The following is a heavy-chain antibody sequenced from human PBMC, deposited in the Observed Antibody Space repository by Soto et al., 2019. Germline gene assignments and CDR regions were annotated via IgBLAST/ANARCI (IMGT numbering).Heavy chain of an antibody. CDR1: GYTFTTYG. CDR2: ISAYSGNT. J-gene: IGHJ4*01. D-gene: IGHD4-17*01. CDR3: ARVVKAGDYGDYGRYYFDY. Sequence: QVQLVQSGAEVKKPGASVKVSCKASGYTFTTYGITWVRQAPGQGLEWMGWISAYSGNTNYAQKLQGRLIVTTDTSTNTAYMDLRSLRSDDPAVYYCARVVKAGDYGDYGRYYFDYWGHGTLVTVSS. V-gene: IGHV1-18*04.